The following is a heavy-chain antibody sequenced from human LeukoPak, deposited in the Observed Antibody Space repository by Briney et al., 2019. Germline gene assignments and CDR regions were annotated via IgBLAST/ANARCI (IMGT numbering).Heavy chain of an antibody. CDR1: GYTFTSYD. Sequence: ASVKVSCKASGYTFTSYDINWVRQAPGQGLEWMGWMNPNSGNTGYAQKFQGRVTITRNTSISTAYMELSSLRSEDTAVYYCARGPLSGEFLEWLWDLDYWGQGTLVTVSS. D-gene: IGHD3-3*01. V-gene: IGHV1-8*03. J-gene: IGHJ4*02. CDR3: ARGPLSGEFLEWLWDLDY. CDR2: MNPNSGNT.